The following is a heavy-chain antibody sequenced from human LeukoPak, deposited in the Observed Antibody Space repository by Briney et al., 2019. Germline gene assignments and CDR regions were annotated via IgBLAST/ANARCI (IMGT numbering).Heavy chain of an antibody. CDR1: GFTFSSYA. CDR3: AKDREYYDSSGYYSALVY. CDR2: ISGSGGST. D-gene: IGHD3-22*01. J-gene: IGHJ4*02. Sequence: GGSLRLSCAASGFTFSSYAMSWVRQAPGKGLEWVSAISGSGGSTYYADSVKGRFSISRDNSKNTLYLQMNSLRAEDTAVYYCAKDREYYDSSGYYSALVYWGQGTLVTVSS. V-gene: IGHV3-23*01.